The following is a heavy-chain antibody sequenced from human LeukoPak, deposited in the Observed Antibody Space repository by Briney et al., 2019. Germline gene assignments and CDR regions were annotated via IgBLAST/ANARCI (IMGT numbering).Heavy chain of an antibody. CDR3: ARGQDDYGDYVDAFDI. CDR1: GGTFSSYA. Sequence: SVKVSCKASGGTFSSYAISWVRQAPGQGLEWMGGIIPIFGTANYAQKFQGRVTITTDESTSTAYMELSSLRSEDTAVCYCARGQDDYGDYVDAFDIWGQGTMVTVSS. V-gene: IGHV1-69*05. CDR2: IIPIFGTA. D-gene: IGHD4-17*01. J-gene: IGHJ3*02.